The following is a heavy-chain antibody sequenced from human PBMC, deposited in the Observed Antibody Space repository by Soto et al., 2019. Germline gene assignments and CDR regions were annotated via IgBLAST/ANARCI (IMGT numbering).Heavy chain of an antibody. Sequence: QVQLVQSGAEVKKPGSSVKVSCEAPGGTFDHAAITWVRQAPGQGLEWVGGINPMFNSTHYAQKFQGRVTITADAGTSTAFMELRGLASDGTAVYYCARQIFAADYWGQGTLLVVSS. V-gene: IGHV1-69*01. CDR2: INPMFNST. D-gene: IGHD3-3*01. CDR3: ARQIFAADY. J-gene: IGHJ4*02. CDR1: GGTFDHAA.